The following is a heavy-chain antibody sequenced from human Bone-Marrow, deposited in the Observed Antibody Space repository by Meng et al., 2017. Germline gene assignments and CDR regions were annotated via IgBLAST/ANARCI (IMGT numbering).Heavy chain of an antibody. V-gene: IGHV4-39*07. CDR1: GGSISSSSYH. D-gene: IGHD1-26*01. CDR3: SRGDAWGWELFVF. CDR2: INHSGST. J-gene: IGHJ4*02. Sequence: SETLSLTCTVSGGSISSSSYHWTWIRQPPGKGLEWVGEINHSGSTNYNPSLKSRVTISRDMSKNQFSLQLSSVTAADTAVYYCSRGDAWGWELFVFWAQGTRVTVSS.